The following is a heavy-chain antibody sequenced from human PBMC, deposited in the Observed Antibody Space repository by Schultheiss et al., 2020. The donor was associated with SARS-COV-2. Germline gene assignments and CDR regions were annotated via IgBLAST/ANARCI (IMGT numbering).Heavy chain of an antibody. CDR2: INHSGST. D-gene: IGHD4-17*01. Sequence: GSLRLSCAVYGGSFSGYYWSWIRQPPGKGLEWIGEINHSGSTNYTPSLKSRVTISVDTSKNQFSLKLSSVTAADTAVYYCARVDYGDYGERVFDYWGQGTLVTVSS. CDR3: ARVDYGDYGERVFDY. J-gene: IGHJ4*02. CDR1: GGSFSGYY. V-gene: IGHV4-34*01.